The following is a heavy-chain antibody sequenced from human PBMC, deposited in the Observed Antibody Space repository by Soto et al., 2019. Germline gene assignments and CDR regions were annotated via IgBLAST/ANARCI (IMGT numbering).Heavy chain of an antibody. CDR1: GFTFSSYG. Sequence: QVQLVESGGGVVQPGRSLRLSCAASGFTFSSYGMHWVRQAPGKGLEWVAVISYDGSNKYYADSVKGRFTISRDNSKNTLYLQMNSLRAEDTAVYYCAKSEGPYYYYYMDVWGKGTKVTVSS. J-gene: IGHJ6*03. CDR3: AKSEGPYYYYYMDV. V-gene: IGHV3-30*18. CDR2: ISYDGSNK.